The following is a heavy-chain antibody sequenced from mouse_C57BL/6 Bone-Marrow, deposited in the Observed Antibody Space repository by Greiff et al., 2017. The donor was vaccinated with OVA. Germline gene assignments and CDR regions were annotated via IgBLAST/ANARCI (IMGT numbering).Heavy chain of an antibody. CDR2: IRSKSNNYAT. V-gene: IGHV10-1*01. CDR3: CITFDV. J-gene: IGHJ1*03. Sequence: DVMLVESGGGLVQPKGSLKLSCAASGFSFNTYATNWVRQAPGKGLEWVARIRSKSNNYATYYADSVHDRFTISRDDSESMLYLQMNNLKTEDTAMDYCCITFDVWGTGTAVTVSS. D-gene: IGHD1-1*01. CDR1: GFSFNTYA.